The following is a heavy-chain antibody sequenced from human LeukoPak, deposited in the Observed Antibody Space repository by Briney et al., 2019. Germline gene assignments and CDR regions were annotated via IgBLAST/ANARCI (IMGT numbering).Heavy chain of an antibody. CDR2: IYYSGST. Sequence: SETLSLTCTVSGGSISSYYWSWIRQPPGKGLEWIGYIYYSGSTNYNPSLKSRVTISVDTSKNQFSLKLSSVTAADTAVYYCARIEYYDILTGYYIEGDYFDYWGQGTLVTVSS. D-gene: IGHD3-9*01. CDR3: ARIEYYDILTGYYIEGDYFDY. J-gene: IGHJ4*02. CDR1: GGSISSYY. V-gene: IGHV4-59*08.